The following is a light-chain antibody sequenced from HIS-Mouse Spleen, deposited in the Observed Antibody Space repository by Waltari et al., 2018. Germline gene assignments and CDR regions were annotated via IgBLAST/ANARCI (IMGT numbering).Light chain of an antibody. CDR2: DVS. V-gene: IGLV2-11*01. CDR3: CSYAGSYTLV. CDR1: SSDVGGYNY. J-gene: IGLJ2*01. Sequence: QSALTQPRSVSGSSGQSVTISCPGTSSDVGGYNYVSWSQQHPGKAPKLMIYDVSKRPSGVPDRFSGSKSGNTASLTISGLQAEDEADYYCCSYAGSYTLVFGGGTKLTVL.